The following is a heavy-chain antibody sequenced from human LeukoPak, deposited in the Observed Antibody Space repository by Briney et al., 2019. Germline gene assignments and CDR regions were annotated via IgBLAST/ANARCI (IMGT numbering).Heavy chain of an antibody. CDR2: ISGSGGST. CDR1: GFTFGSYA. V-gene: IGHV3-23*01. J-gene: IGHJ6*02. D-gene: IGHD5-18*01. Sequence: GGSLRLSCAASGFTFGSYAMSWVRQAPGKGLEWVSAISGSGGSTYYADSVKGRFTISRDNSKNTLYLQMNSLRAEDTAVYYCAKDGGTAMAYYYGMDVWGQGTTVTVSS. CDR3: AKDGGTAMAYYYGMDV.